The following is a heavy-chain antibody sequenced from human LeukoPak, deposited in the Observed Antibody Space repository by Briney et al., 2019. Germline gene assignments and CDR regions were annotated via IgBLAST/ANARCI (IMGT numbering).Heavy chain of an antibody. CDR3: ARGPRK. Sequence: SETLSLTCAVSGGSITIGTWWTWVRQPPGQGLEWIGEVYYSGSPNYNSSLKSRVTISLDKTKNQFLLNLTSVTAADTAVYYYARGPRKWGQGTMVTVSS. CDR2: VYYSGSP. CDR1: GGSITIGTW. V-gene: IGHV4-4*02. J-gene: IGHJ3*01.